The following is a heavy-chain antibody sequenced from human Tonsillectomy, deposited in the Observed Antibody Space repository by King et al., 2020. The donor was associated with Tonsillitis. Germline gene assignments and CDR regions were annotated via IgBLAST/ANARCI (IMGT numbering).Heavy chain of an antibody. J-gene: IGHJ3*02. CDR1: GGSITIDNW. CDR3: ARGSKQYSGSDAFDI. Sequence: VQLQESGPGLVKPSGTLSLTCAVSGGSITIDNWWNWVRQPPGKGLECIGEIYHSGSSFYNPSLKSRVTMSVDNSKNQFSLKLRSVTAADTAVYYCARGSKQYSGSDAFDIWGQGTMVTVSS. V-gene: IGHV4-4*02. CDR2: IYHSGSS. D-gene: IGHD6-13*01.